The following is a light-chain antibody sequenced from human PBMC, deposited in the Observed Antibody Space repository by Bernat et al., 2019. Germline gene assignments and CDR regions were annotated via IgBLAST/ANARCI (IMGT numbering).Light chain of an antibody. CDR1: RLAN. CDR3: QAWDSSAGV. V-gene: IGLV3-1*01. J-gene: IGLJ3*02. CDR2: RDN. Sequence: SYELTQPPSVSVSPGQTASITCSGDRLANTCWYQQKPGQSPVVVIFRDNKRPSGVPERFSGSNSGNTATLTIIGTQPMDEADYYWQAWDSSAGVFGGGTKLTVL.